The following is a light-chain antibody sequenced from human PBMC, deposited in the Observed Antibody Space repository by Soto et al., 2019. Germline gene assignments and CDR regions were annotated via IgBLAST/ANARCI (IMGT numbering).Light chain of an antibody. CDR1: QSVSNH. J-gene: IGKJ4*01. CDR3: HKYNIWPPLI. Sequence: EIVLAQSPATLSLSPGERATLSCRDSQSVSNHLAWYQQRPGQAPRLLIHGASTRATGIPARFSGSGSGTEFPLTISSMQYEDFAVYYCHKYNIWPPLIFGGGTKVDIK. V-gene: IGKV3-15*01. CDR2: GAS.